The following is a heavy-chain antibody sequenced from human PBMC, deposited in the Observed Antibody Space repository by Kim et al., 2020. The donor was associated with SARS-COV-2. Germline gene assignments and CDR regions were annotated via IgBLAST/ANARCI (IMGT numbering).Heavy chain of an antibody. V-gene: IGHV3-48*02. CDR2: TSSSSNSI. D-gene: IGHD3-22*01. CDR3: AREAITLIGYNMYV. J-gene: IGHJ6*02. Sequence: GGSLRLSCVGPGFSFRIYGMNWVRQAPGKGLEWISYTSSSSNSIYYADSVKGRFTISRDNAKSSLFLQMSSLRDEDTAVYYCAREAITLIGYNMYVWGQGTAVTVSS. CDR1: GFSFRIYG.